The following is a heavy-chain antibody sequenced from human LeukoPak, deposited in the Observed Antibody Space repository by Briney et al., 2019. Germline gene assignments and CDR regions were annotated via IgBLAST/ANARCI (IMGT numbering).Heavy chain of an antibody. J-gene: IGHJ6*03. CDR1: GFTFSTYV. Sequence: PGGSLRLSCAASGFTFSTYVMSWVRQAPGKGLEWVSSISGGGSNIYYAESVKGRVTISRNNSENTLYLQMNSLRAEDTAVYYCAKIPAVAGTQPAGYYYYYMDVWGKGTPVTVSS. D-gene: IGHD6-19*01. V-gene: IGHV3-23*01. CDR3: AKIPAVAGTQPAGYYYYYMDV. CDR2: ISGGGSNI.